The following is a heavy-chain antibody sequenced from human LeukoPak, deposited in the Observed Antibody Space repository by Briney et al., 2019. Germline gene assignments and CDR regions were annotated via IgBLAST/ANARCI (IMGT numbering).Heavy chain of an antibody. V-gene: IGHV4-34*01. CDR2: INHSGST. J-gene: IGHJ4*02. Sequence: PSETLSLTCAVYGGSFSGYYWSWIRQPPGKGLEWIGEINHSGSTNYNPSLKSRVTISVDTSKNQFSLKLSSVTAADTAVYHCARRPITMVRGPFGYWGQGTLVTVSS. CDR1: GGSFSGYY. CDR3: ARRPITMVRGPFGY. D-gene: IGHD3-10*01.